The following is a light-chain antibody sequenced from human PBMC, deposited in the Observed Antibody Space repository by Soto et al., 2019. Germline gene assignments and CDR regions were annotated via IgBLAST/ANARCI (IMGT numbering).Light chain of an antibody. CDR2: GAS. CDR3: PVSAYLPRT. J-gene: IGKJ1*01. Sequence: VVTQSVVTVSVSPGETGSLSCSASQAINSNLAWYQQRPGQAPRLLIYGASTRATGIPARFSGSGSGTEFTLTISCLQAEDVTGYCCPVSAYLPRTFAQGTKLDIK. CDR1: QAINSN. V-gene: IGKV3-15*01.